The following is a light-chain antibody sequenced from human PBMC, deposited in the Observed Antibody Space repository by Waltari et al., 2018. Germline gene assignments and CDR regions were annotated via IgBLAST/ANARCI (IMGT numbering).Light chain of an antibody. Sequence: SYELTQPPSVSVSPGQTARITCSGEALPKDDSQWYQQKPGQVPVLVMYKDTERPSGIPERFSGSTSGTTVTLTIGGVQAEDEADYYCQSADTSGSWVFGGGTKLAVL. V-gene: IGLV3-25*03. CDR3: QSADTSGSWV. CDR1: ALPKDD. J-gene: IGLJ3*02. CDR2: KDT.